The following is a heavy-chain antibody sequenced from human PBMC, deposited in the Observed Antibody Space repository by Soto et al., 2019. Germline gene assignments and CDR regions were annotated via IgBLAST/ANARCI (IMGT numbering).Heavy chain of an antibody. J-gene: IGHJ4*02. D-gene: IGHD3-22*01. CDR1: GFTLSTYE. CDR2: ISKSGTTT. V-gene: IGHV3-48*03. Sequence: GSLRLSCAASGFTLSTYEMMWVRQAPGKGLEWVSYISKSGTTTYYADSVRGRFTISRDNAKDSLDLQMNSLRAEDTAVYYCVTSLSGYYYNYWGQGTLVTVSS. CDR3: VTSLSGYYYNY.